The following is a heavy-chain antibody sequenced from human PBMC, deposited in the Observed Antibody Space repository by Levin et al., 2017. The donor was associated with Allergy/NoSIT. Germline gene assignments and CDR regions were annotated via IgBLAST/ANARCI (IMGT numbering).Heavy chain of an antibody. V-gene: IGHV3-15*01. D-gene: IGHD6-13*01. CDR3: TTDISSWYYFDN. J-gene: IGHJ4*02. Sequence: GGSLRLSCTASGITFSNAWMSWARQAPGKGLEWVGRIKSKTDGGTADYASPVKGRFTISRDDSRNTLYLQMNSLKTEDTAVYYCTTDISSWYYFDNWGQGTLVTVSS. CDR1: GITFSNAW. CDR2: IKSKTDGGTA.